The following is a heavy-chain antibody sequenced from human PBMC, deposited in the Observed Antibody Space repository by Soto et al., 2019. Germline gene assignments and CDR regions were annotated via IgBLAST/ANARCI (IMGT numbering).Heavy chain of an antibody. V-gene: IGHV3-30*18. J-gene: IGHJ6*02. CDR2: ISYDGSNK. CDR1: GFTFSSYG. Sequence: GGSLRLSCAASGFTFSSYGMHWVRQAPGKGLEWVAVISYDGSNKYYADSVKGRFTISRDNSKNTLYLQMNSLRAEDTAVYYCAKDRRITRYNWNYFRYYYGMDVWGQGTTVTVSS. D-gene: IGHD1-7*01. CDR3: AKDRRITRYNWNYFRYYYGMDV.